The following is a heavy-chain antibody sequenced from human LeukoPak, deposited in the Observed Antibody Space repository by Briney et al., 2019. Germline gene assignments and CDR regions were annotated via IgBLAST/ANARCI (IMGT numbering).Heavy chain of an antibody. CDR3: ARAYCGGDCYESYYYYYYMDV. Sequence: GSLRLSCAASGFTVSSNYMSWVRQAPGKGLEWVSVIYSGGSTYYADSVKGRFTISRDNSKNTLYLQMNSLRAEDTAVYYCARAYCGGDCYESYYYYYYMDVWGKGTTVTVSS. CDR1: GFTVSSNY. CDR2: IYSGGST. D-gene: IGHD2-21*01. V-gene: IGHV3-53*01. J-gene: IGHJ6*03.